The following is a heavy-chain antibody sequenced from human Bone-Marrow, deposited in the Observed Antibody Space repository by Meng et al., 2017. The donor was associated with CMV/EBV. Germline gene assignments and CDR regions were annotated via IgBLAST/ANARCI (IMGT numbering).Heavy chain of an antibody. V-gene: IGHV3-30*19. CDR3: ARAGDGYNYLS. CDR1: GFTFSSYG. D-gene: IGHD5-24*01. CDR2: MSNDGSNK. Sequence: SCAASGFTFSSYGMHWVRQGTGKGLEWVAAMSNDGSNKHYAESVKGRFTISRDYSKNTVDLQMNSLRGDDTAVYYCARAGDGYNYLSWGQGTLVTVSS. J-gene: IGHJ5*02.